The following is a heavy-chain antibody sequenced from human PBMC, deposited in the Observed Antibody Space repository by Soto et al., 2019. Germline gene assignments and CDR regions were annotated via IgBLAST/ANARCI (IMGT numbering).Heavy chain of an antibody. Sequence: QVQLVESGAEVKKPGASVKVSCKASGYTCTNYGISWVRQAPGQGLAWMGWISGYNGNTKYAQKFQGRVTMTTDTPTNTAYMELRSLRSVDTAVYYCARDREYYYESSGNYYCHYGMDVWGQGTTVTVS. D-gene: IGHD3-22*01. CDR3: ARDREYYYESSGNYYCHYGMDV. CDR1: GYTCTNYG. J-gene: IGHJ6*02. V-gene: IGHV1-18*04. CDR2: ISGYNGNT.